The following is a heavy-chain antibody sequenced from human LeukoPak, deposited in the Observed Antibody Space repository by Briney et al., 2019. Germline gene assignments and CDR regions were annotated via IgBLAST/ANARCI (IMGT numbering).Heavy chain of an antibody. Sequence: ASVKVSCKASGYTFTSYGISWVRQAPGQGLDWMGWISAYNGNTNYAQKLQGRVTMTTDTSTSTAYMELRSLRSDDTAAYYCARDSRHGGYYYYMDVWGKGTTVTVSS. V-gene: IGHV1-18*01. J-gene: IGHJ6*03. CDR1: GYTFTSYG. D-gene: IGHD3-10*01. CDR3: ARDSRHGGYYYYMDV. CDR2: ISAYNGNT.